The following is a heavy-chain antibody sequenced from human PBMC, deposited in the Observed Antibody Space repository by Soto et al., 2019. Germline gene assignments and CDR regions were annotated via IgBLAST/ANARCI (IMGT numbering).Heavy chain of an antibody. CDR2: IYYSGST. J-gene: IGHJ4*02. CDR1: GGSIRSGCYY. CDR3: ARRYGGNFDY. Sequence: PSETLCLTCTVSGGSIRSGCYYWSWIRQHPGKGLEWIGYIYYSGSTYYNPSLKSRVTISVDTSKNQFSLKLSSVTAADTAVYYCARRYGGNFDYWGQGTLVTVSS. V-gene: IGHV4-31*03. D-gene: IGHD2-15*01.